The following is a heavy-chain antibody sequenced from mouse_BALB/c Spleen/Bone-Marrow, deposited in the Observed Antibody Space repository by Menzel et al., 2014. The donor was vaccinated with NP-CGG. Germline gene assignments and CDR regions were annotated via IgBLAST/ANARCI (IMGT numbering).Heavy chain of an antibody. CDR3: ARNSGGFAY. Sequence: VQLQQSGPGLVQPSQSLSITCTVSGFSLTSYGVHWVRPSPGKGLEWLGVIWSGGSTDYNAAFISRLSISKDNSKSQVFFKMNSLQANDTAIYYCARNSGGFAYWGQGTLVTVSA. CDR2: IWSGGST. V-gene: IGHV2-2*02. J-gene: IGHJ3*01. CDR1: GFSLTSYG.